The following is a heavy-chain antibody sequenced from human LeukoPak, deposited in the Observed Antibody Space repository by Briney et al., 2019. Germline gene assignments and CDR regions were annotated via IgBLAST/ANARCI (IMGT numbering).Heavy chain of an antibody. CDR3: ARHAVAVAYPYFDY. J-gene: IGHJ4*02. D-gene: IGHD6-19*01. CDR1: GGSISSYY. CDR2: IYYSGST. Sequence: SETLSLTCTVSGGSISSYYWSWIRQPPGKGREWMGYIYYSGSTNYNPSLKSRVTISVDTSKNQFSLKLSSVTAADTAVYYCARHAVAVAYPYFDYWGQGTLVTVSS. V-gene: IGHV4-59*08.